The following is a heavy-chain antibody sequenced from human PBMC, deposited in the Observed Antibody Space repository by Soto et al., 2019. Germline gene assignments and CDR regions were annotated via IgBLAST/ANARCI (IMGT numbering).Heavy chain of an antibody. V-gene: IGHV1-69*01. CDR3: ARAREYYDFWSGKNYYGMDV. Sequence: QVQLVQSGAEVKKPGSSVKVSCKASGGTFSSYAISWVRQAPGQGLEWMGGIIPIFGTANYAQKLQGRVTITADESTSTAYMELSSLRSEDTAVYYCARAREYYDFWSGKNYYGMDVWGQGTTVTVSS. J-gene: IGHJ6*02. CDR2: IIPIFGTA. CDR1: GGTFSSYA. D-gene: IGHD3-3*01.